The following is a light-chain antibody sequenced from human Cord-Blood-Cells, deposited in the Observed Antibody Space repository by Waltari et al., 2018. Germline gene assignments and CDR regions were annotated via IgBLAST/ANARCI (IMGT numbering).Light chain of an antibody. Sequence: QSALTQPRSVSGSPGQSVTISCTGTSSDVGAYNYVSWYHQPPGKAPRLLIYDVSKRPSGVPDRFSGSKSGNTASLTISGLQAEDEADYYCCSYAGSYTNWVFGGGTKLTVL. CDR3: CSYAGSYTNWV. J-gene: IGLJ3*02. V-gene: IGLV2-11*01. CDR1: SSDVGAYNY. CDR2: DVS.